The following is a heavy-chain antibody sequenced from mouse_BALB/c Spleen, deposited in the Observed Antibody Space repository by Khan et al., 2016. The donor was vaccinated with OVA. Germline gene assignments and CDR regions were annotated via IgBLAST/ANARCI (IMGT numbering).Heavy chain of an antibody. J-gene: IGHJ4*01. CDR3: ARDGSRYNYAMDY. Sequence: EVQLQESGPGLVKPSQSLSLTCTVTGFSITSDYAWNWIRQFPGNKLEWMGYISSSGSTNYNPALKSRISITRDTSKNQFFLQLNSVTTEDTATYDYARDGSRYNYAMDYWGQGTSVTVSS. V-gene: IGHV3-2*02. D-gene: IGHD2-3*01. CDR1: GFSITSDYA. CDR2: ISSSGST.